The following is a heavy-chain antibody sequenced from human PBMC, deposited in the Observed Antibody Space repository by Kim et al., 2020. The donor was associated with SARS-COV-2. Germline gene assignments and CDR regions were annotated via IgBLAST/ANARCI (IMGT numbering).Heavy chain of an antibody. V-gene: IGHV3-23*01. Sequence: DPGKGTLTTSRDNSQNTQYLQMNSLRAEDTAVYYCGKMIKQQGYGMDVWGQGTTVTVSS. J-gene: IGHJ6*02. D-gene: IGHD3-22*01. CDR3: GKMIKQQGYGMDV.